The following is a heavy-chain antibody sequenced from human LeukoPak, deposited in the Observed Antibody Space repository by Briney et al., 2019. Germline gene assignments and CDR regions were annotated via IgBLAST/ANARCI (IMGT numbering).Heavy chain of an antibody. J-gene: IGHJ4*02. V-gene: IGHV3-23*01. Sequence: PGGSLRLSCAASGFTFSSYAMSWVRQAPGKGLEWVSAISGSGGSTYYADSVKGRFTISRDNSKNTLYLQMNRLRAEHTAISYCANGPHEYVFPFDYWGQGTLVTVSS. CDR2: ISGSGGST. CDR3: ANGPHEYVFPFDY. D-gene: IGHD3-16*01. CDR1: GFTFSSYA.